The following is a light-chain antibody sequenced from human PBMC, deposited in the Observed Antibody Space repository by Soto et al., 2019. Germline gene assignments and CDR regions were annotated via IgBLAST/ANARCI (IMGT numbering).Light chain of an antibody. Sequence: QSVLTQPPSVSAAPGQKVTICCSGSSSNIGGYYVSWYQQFPGTAPKLLIYDSVQRPSGIPDRFSGSKSGTSATLGITGLQTGDEADYYCGTWDSSLSTVVLGGGTKLTVL. CDR1: SSNIGGYY. J-gene: IGLJ2*01. V-gene: IGLV1-51*01. CDR2: DSV. CDR3: GTWDSSLSTVV.